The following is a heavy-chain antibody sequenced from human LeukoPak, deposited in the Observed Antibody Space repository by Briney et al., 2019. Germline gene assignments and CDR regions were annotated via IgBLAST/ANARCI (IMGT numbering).Heavy chain of an antibody. J-gene: IGHJ3*02. V-gene: IGHV3-30*19. D-gene: IGHD3-22*01. CDR2: ISYDGSNK. Sequence: GGSLRLSCAAAGFTFSSYGMHWVRQAPGKGLEWVAVISYDGSNKHYADSVKGRFTISRDNSKNTLYLQMNSLRAEDTAVYYCARDVTYYYDIRRFFGDAFDIWGQGTMVTVSS. CDR3: ARDVTYYYDIRRFFGDAFDI. CDR1: GFTFSSYG.